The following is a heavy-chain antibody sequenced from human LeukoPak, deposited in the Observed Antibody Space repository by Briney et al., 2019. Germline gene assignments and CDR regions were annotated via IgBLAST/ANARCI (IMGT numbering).Heavy chain of an antibody. CDR1: GYSFTDHY. D-gene: IGHD3-16*01. CDR3: ARVGGQYWFDP. Sequence: GASVKVSCKASGYSFTDHYLHWLRQAPGQGLEWMGWISPTSGGTNYAQKFQGRVTMTRDTSISTAYMELSRLRSDDTAVYYCARVGGQYWFDPWGQGTLVTVSS. CDR2: ISPTSGGT. V-gene: IGHV1-2*02. J-gene: IGHJ5*02.